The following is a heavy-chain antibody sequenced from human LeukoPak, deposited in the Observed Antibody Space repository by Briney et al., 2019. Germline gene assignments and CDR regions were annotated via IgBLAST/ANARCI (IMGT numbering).Heavy chain of an antibody. V-gene: IGHV4-59*01. Sequence: PSETLSLTCTVSGGSISGYYWSWIRQPPGKGLEWIGYIYYSGRTNYSPSLESRVTISVDTSRSQFSLQLSSVTAADTAVYYCARTYCSSTSCYLFHFDYRGQGILVTVSS. D-gene: IGHD2-2*01. J-gene: IGHJ4*02. CDR2: IYYSGRT. CDR1: GGSISGYY. CDR3: ARTYCSSTSCYLFHFDY.